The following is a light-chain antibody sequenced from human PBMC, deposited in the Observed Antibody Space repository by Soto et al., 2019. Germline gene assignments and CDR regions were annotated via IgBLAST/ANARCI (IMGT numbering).Light chain of an antibody. CDR3: SSFAGSDNVL. CDR1: SSDVGGYYS. CDR2: EVN. Sequence: QSALTQPPSASGSPGQSVTISCTGTSSDVGGYYSVSWFQQHPGKAPKLMIYEVNKRTSGVPGRFSGSKSGNTASLTVSGLQTEDEADYYCSSFAGSDNVLFGGGTKVTVL. J-gene: IGLJ2*01. V-gene: IGLV2-8*01.